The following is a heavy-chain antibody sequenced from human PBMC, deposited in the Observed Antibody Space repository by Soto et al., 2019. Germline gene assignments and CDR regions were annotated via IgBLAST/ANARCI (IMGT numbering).Heavy chain of an antibody. CDR3: ARDFTDLGYYYYYGMDV. CDR2: ISSSSYI. Sequence: GGSLRLSCAASGFTFSSYSMNWVRQAPGKGLEWVSSISSSSYIYYADSVKGRFTISRDNAKNSLYLQMNSLRAEDTAVYYCARDFTDLGYYYYYGMDVWGQGTTVTVSS. J-gene: IGHJ6*02. D-gene: IGHD7-27*01. CDR1: GFTFSSYS. V-gene: IGHV3-21*01.